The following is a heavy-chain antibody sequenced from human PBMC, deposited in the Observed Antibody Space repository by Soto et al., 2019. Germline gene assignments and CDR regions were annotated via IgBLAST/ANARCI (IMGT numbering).Heavy chain of an antibody. CDR2: IWYDGSNK. Sequence: GGSLRLSCAASGFTFSGYGMHWVRQAPGKGLEWVAVIWYDGSNKYYADSVKGRFTISRDNSKNTLYLQMNSLRAEDTAVYYCARDPHSYGYGYYYYMDVWGKGTTVTVS. CDR3: ARDPHSYGYGYYYYMDV. D-gene: IGHD5-18*01. CDR1: GFTFSGYG. J-gene: IGHJ6*03. V-gene: IGHV3-33*01.